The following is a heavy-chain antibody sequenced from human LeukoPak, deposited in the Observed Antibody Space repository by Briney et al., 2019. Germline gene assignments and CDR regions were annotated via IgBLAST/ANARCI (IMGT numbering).Heavy chain of an antibody. CDR1: GGSISSYY. J-gene: IGHJ4*02. V-gene: IGHV4-34*01. D-gene: IGHD5-18*01. CDR2: INHSGGT. Sequence: PSETLSLTCTVSGGSISSYYWSWIRQPPGKGLEWIGEINHSGGTNYNPSLKSRVTISVDTSKNQFSLKLSSVTAADTAVYYCARGPPQLWRDFDYWGQGTLVTVSS. CDR3: ARGPPQLWRDFDY.